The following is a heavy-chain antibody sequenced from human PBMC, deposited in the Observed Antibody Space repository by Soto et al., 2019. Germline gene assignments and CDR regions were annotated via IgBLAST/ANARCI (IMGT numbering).Heavy chain of an antibody. CDR1: GFTFRDYY. V-gene: IGHV3-11*06. J-gene: IGHJ4*02. D-gene: IGHD3-10*01. CDR2: ISSDGGYT. Sequence: QVQRVESGGGLVMPGGSLRLSCAPPGFTFRDYYMGGIPQAPGKGLECISYISSDGGYTHYADSVKGRFTISRDNAKNSLYLQMKSLRAEDTAVYYCARDPMGRGVPLDYWGQGTLVTVSS. CDR3: ARDPMGRGVPLDY.